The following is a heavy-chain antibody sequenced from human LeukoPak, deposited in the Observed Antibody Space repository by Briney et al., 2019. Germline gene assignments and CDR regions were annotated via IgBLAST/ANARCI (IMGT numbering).Heavy chain of an antibody. CDR3: ARLFGSGWPGYFYYAMDV. CDR2: AYRDGNT. D-gene: IGHD6-19*01. Sequence: TGGSLRLSCAASGITVNSTYISWVRQAPGKGLEWLSVAYRDGNTYYAGSVKGRFTISRDNSKNTLFLQMNSLRAEDTAVYYCARLFGSGWPGYFYYAMDVWGQGTTVAVSS. V-gene: IGHV3-66*04. J-gene: IGHJ6*02. CDR1: GITVNSTY.